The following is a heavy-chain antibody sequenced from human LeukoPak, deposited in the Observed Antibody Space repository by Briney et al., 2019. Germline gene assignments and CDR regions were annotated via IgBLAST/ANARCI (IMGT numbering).Heavy chain of an antibody. J-gene: IGHJ4*02. D-gene: IGHD3-3*01. CDR2: ISAYNGNT. V-gene: IGHV1-18*01. Sequence: GASVKVSCKASGYTFTSYGISWVRQAPGQGLEWMGWISAYNGNTNYAQKLQGRVTMTTDTSTSTAYMELRSLRSDDTAVYYGARGLEVDFWSGYYWFNLYFDYWGQGTLVTVSS. CDR3: ARGLEVDFWSGYYWFNLYFDY. CDR1: GYTFTSYG.